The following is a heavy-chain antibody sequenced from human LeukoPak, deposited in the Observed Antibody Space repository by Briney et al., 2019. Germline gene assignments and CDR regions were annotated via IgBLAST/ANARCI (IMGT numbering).Heavy chain of an antibody. CDR1: GGTFSSYA. CDR2: IFPIFGTA. CDR3: ARPNSSGWYYFDY. Sequence: GASVKVSCKASGGTFSSYAISWVRQAPGQGLEWMGGIFPIFGTANYAQKFQGRVTITTDESTSTAYMELSSLRSEDTAVYYCARPNSSGWYYFDYWGQGTLVTVSS. D-gene: IGHD6-19*01. V-gene: IGHV1-69*05. J-gene: IGHJ4*02.